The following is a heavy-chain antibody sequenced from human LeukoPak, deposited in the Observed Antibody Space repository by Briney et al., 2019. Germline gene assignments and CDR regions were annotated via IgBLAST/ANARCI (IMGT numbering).Heavy chain of an antibody. D-gene: IGHD1-26*01. Sequence: SETLSLTCAVYGGSFSGYYWSWIRQPPGKGLEWIGEINHSGSTNYNPSLKSRVTISVDTSKNQFSLKLSSVTAADTAVYYCARGVGAVRGYYYYYMDVWGKGTTVTVSS. J-gene: IGHJ6*03. CDR2: INHSGST. CDR1: GGSFSGYY. V-gene: IGHV4-34*01. CDR3: ARGVGAVRGYYYYYMDV.